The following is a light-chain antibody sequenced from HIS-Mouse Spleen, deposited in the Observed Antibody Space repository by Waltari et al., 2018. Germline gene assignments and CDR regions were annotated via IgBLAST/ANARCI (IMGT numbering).Light chain of an antibody. CDR3: CSYAGRSTWV. V-gene: IGLV2-23*01. Sequence: SITISCTGTSSDVGSYNLVSWYQQHPGKAPKLMIYEGSKRPSGVSNRFSGSKSGNTASLTISGLQAEDEADYYCCSYAGRSTWVFGGGTKLTVL. CDR2: EGS. J-gene: IGLJ3*02. CDR1: SSDVGSYNL.